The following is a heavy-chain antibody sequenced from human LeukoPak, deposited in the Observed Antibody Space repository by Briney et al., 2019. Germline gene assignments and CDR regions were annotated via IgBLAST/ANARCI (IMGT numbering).Heavy chain of an antibody. Sequence: PGGSLRLSCAASGFTFSSYAMSWVRQAPGKGLEWVSAISGSGGSTYYADSVKGRFTISRDNAKNSLYLQMNSLRVEDTAVYYCARDHGTTMGSFYYYGMDVWGQGTTVTVSS. CDR2: ISGSGGST. J-gene: IGHJ6*02. D-gene: IGHD1/OR15-1a*01. CDR3: ARDHGTTMGSFYYYGMDV. CDR1: GFTFSSYA. V-gene: IGHV3-23*01.